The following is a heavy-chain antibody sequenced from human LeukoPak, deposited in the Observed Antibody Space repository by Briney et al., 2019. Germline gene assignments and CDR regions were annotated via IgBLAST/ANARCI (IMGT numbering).Heavy chain of an antibody. CDR1: GFTFSSYS. CDR3: ARAYIGGFGEFWAY. V-gene: IGHV3-48*02. CDR2: ISSSSSII. Sequence: GGSLRLSCAASGFTFSSYSMNWVRQAPGKGLEWVSYISSSSSIIYYADSVKGRFTISRDNAKNSLYLQMNSLRDEDTAVYYCARAYIGGFGEFWAYWGQGTLVTVSS. J-gene: IGHJ4*02. D-gene: IGHD3-10*01.